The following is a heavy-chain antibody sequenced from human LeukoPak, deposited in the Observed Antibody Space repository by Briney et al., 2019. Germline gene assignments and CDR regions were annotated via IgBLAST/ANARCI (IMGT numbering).Heavy chain of an antibody. V-gene: IGHV3-7*01. CDR3: AREYPTAVTRPFDS. CDR1: GFTFSSYW. J-gene: IGHJ4*02. D-gene: IGHD4-17*01. CDR2: INQGGSEK. Sequence: GGSLRLSCAASGFTFSSYWMSWVRQAPGKGREWVANINQGGSEKWYVASVKGRFTISRDDATNSLYLQMNSLRAEDTAVYYCAREYPTAVTRPFDSWGQGTLVTVSS.